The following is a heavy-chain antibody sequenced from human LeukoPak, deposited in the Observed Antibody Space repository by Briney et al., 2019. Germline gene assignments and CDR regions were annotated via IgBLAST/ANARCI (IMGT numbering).Heavy chain of an antibody. CDR2: ISSSGGHT. J-gene: IGHJ4*02. CDR1: GLTLRLFS. V-gene: IGHV3-21*01. CDR3: ASPRMIRGTITTPFDY. Sequence: GGSLRLSCAASGLTLRLFSMNWVRQAPGKGLEWVSSISSSGGHTFYSDSVKGRFTISRDNAKNSLYLQMNSLRAEDTAIYYCASPRMIRGTITTPFDYWGQGILVTVSS. D-gene: IGHD3-10*01.